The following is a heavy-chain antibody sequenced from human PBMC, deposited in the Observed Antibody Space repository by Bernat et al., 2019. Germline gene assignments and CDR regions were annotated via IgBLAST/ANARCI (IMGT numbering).Heavy chain of an antibody. CDR1: GYTFTSYG. V-gene: IGHV1-18*01. D-gene: IGHD3-9*01. J-gene: IGHJ5*02. Sequence: QVQLVQSGAEVKKPGASVKVSCKASGYTFTSYGISWVRQAPGQGLEWMGWISAYNGNTNYAQKLQGRVTMTTDTSTSTAYMELRSLRSDDTAVYYCARDHYDILTGYYNEHPRGGSWFDPWGQGTLVTVSS. CDR3: ARDHYDILTGYYNEHPRGGSWFDP. CDR2: ISAYNGNT.